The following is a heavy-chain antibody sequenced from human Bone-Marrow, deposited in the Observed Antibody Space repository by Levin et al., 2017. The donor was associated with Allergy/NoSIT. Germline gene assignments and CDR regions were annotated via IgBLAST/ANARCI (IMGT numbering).Heavy chain of an antibody. CDR3: VKGGWDYYFDY. CDR1: GFTFSSYA. Sequence: GGSLRLSCSASGFTFSSYAMHWVRQAPGKGLEYVSAISSNGGSTYYADSVKGRFTISRDNSKNTLYLQMSSLRAEDTAVYYCVKGGWDYYFDYWGQGTLVTVSS. D-gene: IGHD1-26*01. J-gene: IGHJ4*02. V-gene: IGHV3-64D*06. CDR2: ISSNGGST.